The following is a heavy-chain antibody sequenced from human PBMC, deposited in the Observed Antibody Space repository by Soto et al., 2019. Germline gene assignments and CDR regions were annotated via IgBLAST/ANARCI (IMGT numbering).Heavy chain of an antibody. J-gene: IGHJ6*02. CDR2: IDPSDSYT. Sequence: GESLKISCKGSGYSFTSYWISWVRQMPGKGLEWMGRIDPSDSYTNYSPSFQGHVTISADKSISTAYLQWSSLKASDTAMYYCARQIFGVVSHYYYYGMDVWGQGTTVTV. D-gene: IGHD3-3*01. V-gene: IGHV5-10-1*01. CDR1: GYSFTSYW. CDR3: ARQIFGVVSHYYYYGMDV.